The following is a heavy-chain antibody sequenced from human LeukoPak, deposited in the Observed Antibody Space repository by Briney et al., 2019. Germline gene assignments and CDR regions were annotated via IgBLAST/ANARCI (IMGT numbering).Heavy chain of an antibody. D-gene: IGHD2-2*01. CDR2: IIPIFGTA. J-gene: IGHJ4*02. Sequence: SVKVSCKASGGTFSSYAISWVRQAPGQGLEWMGGIIPIFGTANYAQKFQGRVTITTDESTSTAYMELSSLRSEDTAVYYCARVGPYCSSTSCSFDYWGQGTLVTVSS. V-gene: IGHV1-69*05. CDR3: ARVGPYCSSTSCSFDY. CDR1: GGTFSSYA.